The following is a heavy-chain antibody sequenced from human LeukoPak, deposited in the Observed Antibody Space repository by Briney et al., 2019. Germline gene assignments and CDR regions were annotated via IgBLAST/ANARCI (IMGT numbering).Heavy chain of an antibody. Sequence: GRSLRHSSVASAFHFRSYSITWLRQAPGKGLEWVSYISSSSSTIYYADSVKGRFTISRDNAKNSLYLQMNSLRDEDTAVYYCATVWYAFDIWGQGTMVTVSS. V-gene: IGHV3-48*02. CDR1: AFHFRSYS. CDR2: ISSSSSTI. CDR3: ATVWYAFDI. J-gene: IGHJ3*02. D-gene: IGHD3-10*01.